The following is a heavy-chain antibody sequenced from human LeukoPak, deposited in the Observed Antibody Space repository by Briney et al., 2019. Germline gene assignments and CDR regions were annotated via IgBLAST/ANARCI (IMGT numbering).Heavy chain of an antibody. CDR3: ARGNLAATTGDY. CDR2: INPNSGAT. J-gene: IGHJ4*02. Sequence: ASVKVSCKASGYSFTDYYVHWVRQDPGQRLEWMGWINPNSGATNYAQKFQGRVTMTRDTSISTAYMELSRLRSDDTAVYYCARGNLAATTGDYWGQGTLVTVSS. V-gene: IGHV1-2*02. D-gene: IGHD1-26*01. CDR1: GYSFTDYY.